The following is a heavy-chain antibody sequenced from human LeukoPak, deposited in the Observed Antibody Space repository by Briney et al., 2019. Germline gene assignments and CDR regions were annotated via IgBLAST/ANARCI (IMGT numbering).Heavy chain of an antibody. J-gene: IGHJ6*03. V-gene: IGHV3-23*01. CDR1: GFTFSSYA. Sequence: GGSLRLSCAASGFTFSSYAMSWVRQAPGKGLEWVSAISGSGGSTYYADSVKGRFTISRDNSKNTLYLQMNSLRAEDTAVYYCARDPLFGYSGYDGYYYYYMDVWGKGTTVTVSS. D-gene: IGHD5-12*01. CDR2: ISGSGGST. CDR3: ARDPLFGYSGYDGYYYYYMDV.